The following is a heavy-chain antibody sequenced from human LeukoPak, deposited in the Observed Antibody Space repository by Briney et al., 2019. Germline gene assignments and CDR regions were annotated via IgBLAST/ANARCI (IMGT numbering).Heavy chain of an antibody. Sequence: RPGGSLRLSCAASGFTLSSYWMHWVRQVPGKGLVWVSQINGDGSNAYYADSVKGRFTISRDNAKNTLYLQVNNLRAEDTAVYYCAKQMRDWGQGTLVTVSS. CDR1: GFTLSSYW. D-gene: IGHD1/OR15-1a*01. V-gene: IGHV3-74*01. CDR3: AKQMRD. CDR2: INGDGSNA. J-gene: IGHJ4*02.